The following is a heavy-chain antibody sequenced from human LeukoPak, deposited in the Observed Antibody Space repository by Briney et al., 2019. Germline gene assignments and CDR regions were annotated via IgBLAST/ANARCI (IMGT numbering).Heavy chain of an antibody. V-gene: IGHV1-69*04. CDR3: AREAYSNYRDNWFDP. CDR2: IIPIFGIA. D-gene: IGHD4-11*01. Sequence: ASVKVSCKASGGTFSSYAISWVRQAPGQGLEWMGRIIPIFGIANYAQKFQGRVTITADKSTSTAYMELSSLRSEDTAVYYCAREAYSNYRDNWFDPRGQGTLVTVSS. CDR1: GGTFSSYA. J-gene: IGHJ5*02.